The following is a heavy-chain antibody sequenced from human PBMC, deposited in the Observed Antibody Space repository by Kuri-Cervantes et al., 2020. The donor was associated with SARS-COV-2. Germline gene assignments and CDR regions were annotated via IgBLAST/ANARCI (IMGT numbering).Heavy chain of an antibody. CDR2: IYHSGST. D-gene: IGHD3-3*01. Sequence: GSLRPSCTVSGGSISSSSYYGCWIRQPPGKGLEWIGYIYHSGSTNYNPSLKSRVTISVDTSKNQFSLKLSSVTAADTAVYYCARAVYDFWSGYSHYYYYYGMDVWGQGTTVTGSS. CDR1: GGSISSSSYY. J-gene: IGHJ6*02. V-gene: IGHV4-39*07. CDR3: ARAVYDFWSGYSHYYYYYGMDV.